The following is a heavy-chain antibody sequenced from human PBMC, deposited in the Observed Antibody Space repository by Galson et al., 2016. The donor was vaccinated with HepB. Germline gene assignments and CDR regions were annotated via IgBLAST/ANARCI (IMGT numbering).Heavy chain of an antibody. V-gene: IGHV4-61*08. CDR2: VNKDGIT. CDR1: GGSVSSGDYF. CDR3: AREEVLWFGELSLGEVYFHS. D-gene: IGHD3-10*01. J-gene: IGHJ4*02. Sequence: SETLSLTCTVSGGSVSSGDYFWSWIRQPPGRGLEWIGFVNKDGITKYNSSLKSRITISRSTSKNQFSLRLNSVTAADTALYYFAREEVLWFGELSLGEVYFHSWGQGILVTVSS.